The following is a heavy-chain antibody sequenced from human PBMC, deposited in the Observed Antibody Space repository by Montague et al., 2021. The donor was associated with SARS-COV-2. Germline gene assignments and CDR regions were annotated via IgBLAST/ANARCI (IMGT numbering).Heavy chain of an antibody. CDR2: IDTSGTP. J-gene: IGHJ6*02. V-gene: IGHV4-31*03. CDR1: GCSISYGGYF. Sequence: TLSLTCTVSGCSISYGGYFSYWLRPHPGKVLWLISYIDTSGTPLYNPSLNSRVSLSVDTSKNQFSLDFRSATAADTALYYCARDLGGIDVWGQGTTVIVSS. D-gene: IGHD3-10*01. CDR3: ARDLGGIDV.